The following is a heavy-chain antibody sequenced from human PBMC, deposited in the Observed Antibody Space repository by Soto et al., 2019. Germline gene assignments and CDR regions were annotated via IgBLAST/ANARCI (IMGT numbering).Heavy chain of an antibody. CDR2: INAGNGNT. Sequence: GASVKVSCKASGYTLTSYAMHWVRQAPGQRLEWMGWINAGNGNTKYSQKFQGRVTITRDTSASTAYMELSSLRSEDTAVYYCARNAKTYYDFWSGYYEASDAFDIWGQGTMVTVSS. V-gene: IGHV1-3*01. D-gene: IGHD3-3*01. CDR3: ARNAKTYYDFWSGYYEASDAFDI. CDR1: GYTLTSYA. J-gene: IGHJ3*02.